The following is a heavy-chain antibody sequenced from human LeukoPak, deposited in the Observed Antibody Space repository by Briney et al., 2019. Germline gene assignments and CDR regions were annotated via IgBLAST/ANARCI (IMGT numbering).Heavy chain of an antibody. J-gene: IGHJ3*02. CDR2: ISAYNGNT. Sequence: ASVKVSCKASGYTFTSYGISWVRQAPGQGLEWMGWISAYNGNTNYAQKPQGRVTMTTDTSTSTAYMELRSLRSDDTAVYYCARVSGYYLRNAFDIWGQGTMVTVSS. CDR1: GYTFTSYG. V-gene: IGHV1-18*01. CDR3: ARVSGYYLRNAFDI. D-gene: IGHD3-22*01.